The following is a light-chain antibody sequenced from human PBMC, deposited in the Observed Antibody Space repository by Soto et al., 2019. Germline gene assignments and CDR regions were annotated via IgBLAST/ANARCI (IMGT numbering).Light chain of an antibody. CDR1: QSVSNNY. CDR2: GAS. Sequence: EIVLTQSPGTLSLSPWERATLSCRASQSVSNNYLAWYQQKPGQAPRLLIYGASNRATGIPARFSGSGSGTDFTLTISRLEPEDFAVYYCQQYGSPPITFGQGTRLENK. CDR3: QQYGSPPIT. J-gene: IGKJ5*01. V-gene: IGKV3-20*01.